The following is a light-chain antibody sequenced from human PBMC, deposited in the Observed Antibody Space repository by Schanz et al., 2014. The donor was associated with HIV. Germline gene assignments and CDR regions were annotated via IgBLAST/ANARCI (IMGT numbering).Light chain of an antibody. Sequence: QSALTQPASVSGSPGQSITIPCTGTSGDVGTYNLVSWYHHHPGKAPKLMIYDVSNRPSGVSNRFSGSKSGTSASLAISGLQSEDEADYYCATWVDSLNGWVFGGGTKLTVL. CDR2: DVS. CDR3: ATWVDSLNGWV. V-gene: IGLV2-14*02. CDR1: SGDVGTYNL. J-gene: IGLJ3*02.